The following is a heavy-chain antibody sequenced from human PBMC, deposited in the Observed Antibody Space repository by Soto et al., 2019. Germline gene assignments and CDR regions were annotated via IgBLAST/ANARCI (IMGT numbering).Heavy chain of an antibody. V-gene: IGHV3-33*01. CDR2: IWYDGSNK. CDR3: ARDLDDYGAQDGKTPFLY. Sequence: GGSLRLSCAASGFTFSSYGMHWVRQAPGKGLEWVAVIWYDGSNKYYADSVRGRFTISRDNSKNTLYLQMNSLRAEDTAVYYCARDLDDYGAQDGKTPFLYWGQGTLVTVSS. CDR1: GFTFSSYG. D-gene: IGHD4-17*01. J-gene: IGHJ4*02.